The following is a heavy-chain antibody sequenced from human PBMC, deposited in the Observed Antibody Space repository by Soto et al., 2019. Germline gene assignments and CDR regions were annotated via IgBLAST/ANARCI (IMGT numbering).Heavy chain of an antibody. CDR1: GFTFSRCA. J-gene: IGHJ4*02. CDR2: ISADGGNT. Sequence: GGSLRLSCVASGFTFSRCAMSWVRQAPGKGLEWVSGISADGGNTYYADSVKGRFTISRDNSKNTLFLQMNSLRAVDTAVYYCAKWDVLVSTRYYFDYWGRGTLVTVSS. V-gene: IGHV3-23*01. CDR3: AKWDVLVSTRYYFDY. D-gene: IGHD1-26*01.